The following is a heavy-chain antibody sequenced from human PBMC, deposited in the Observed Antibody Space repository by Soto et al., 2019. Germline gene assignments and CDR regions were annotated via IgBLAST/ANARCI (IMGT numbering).Heavy chain of an antibody. CDR1: GEYFSANY. Sequence: SESLSLTCDISGEYFSANYWSWIRQTPGKGLEWPGEINHAGTTDYNPSVEDRIIISADASKNQFSLKLTSVTAMDTAVYYCATGGLFSSWGQGTLVTVPQ. CDR2: INHAGTT. V-gene: IGHV4-34*01. CDR3: ATGGLFSS. J-gene: IGHJ5*02. D-gene: IGHD3-3*01.